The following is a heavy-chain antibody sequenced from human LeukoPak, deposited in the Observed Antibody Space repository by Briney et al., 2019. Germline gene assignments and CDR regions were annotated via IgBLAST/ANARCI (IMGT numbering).Heavy chain of an antibody. CDR1: GFTFSSYS. J-gene: IGHJ4*02. CDR3: ARVGYYDSSGYYYAFDI. Sequence: GGSLRLSCAASGFTFSSYSMNWVRQAPGKGLEWVSSISSSSSYIYYADSVKGRFTISRDNAKNSLYLQMNSLRAEDTAVYYCARVGYYDSSGYYYAFDIWGQGTLVTVSS. V-gene: IGHV3-21*01. D-gene: IGHD3-22*01. CDR2: ISSSSSYI.